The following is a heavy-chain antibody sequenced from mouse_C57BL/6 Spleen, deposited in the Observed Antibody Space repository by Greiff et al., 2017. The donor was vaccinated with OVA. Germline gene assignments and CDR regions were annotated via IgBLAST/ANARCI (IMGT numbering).Heavy chain of an antibody. V-gene: IGHV5-17*01. Sequence: EVQVVESGGGLVKPGGSLKLSCAASGFTFSDYGMHWVRQAPEKGLEWVAYISSGSSTIYYADTVKGRLTISRDNAKNTLFLQMTSLRSEDTAMYYCARSYDGYPHYYAMDYWGQGTSVTVSS. CDR3: ARSYDGYPHYYAMDY. CDR2: ISSGSSTI. CDR1: GFTFSDYG. J-gene: IGHJ4*01. D-gene: IGHD2-3*01.